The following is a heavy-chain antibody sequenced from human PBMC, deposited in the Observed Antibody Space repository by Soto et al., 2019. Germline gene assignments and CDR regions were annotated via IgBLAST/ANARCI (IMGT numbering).Heavy chain of an antibody. D-gene: IGHD6-25*01. Sequence: SQTLSRTCAISWDSVFPNSAAAWNWIRQSPSRGLEWLGRTFYRSKWYNDYASSVKSRININPDTAKNHFSLQLNSVTPEDTAVYYCARDLGGYMDVWGQGTTVTVSS. CDR3: ARDLGGYMDV. CDR2: TFYRSKWYN. V-gene: IGHV6-1*01. J-gene: IGHJ6*02. CDR1: WDSVFPNSAAA.